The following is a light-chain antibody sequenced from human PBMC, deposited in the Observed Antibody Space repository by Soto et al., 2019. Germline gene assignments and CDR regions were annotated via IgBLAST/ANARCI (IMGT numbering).Light chain of an antibody. V-gene: IGKV3-15*01. J-gene: IGKJ2*01. Sequence: ETVMTQSPATLSVSPGDRVTLSCRASQSIGTNLLWFQQSPGQPPRLLISGASDRVAGVPDRFSGSGSGTDFTLTISGLQPEDCAVYFCQQYAGWPRTFGQGTKLEIK. CDR1: QSIGTN. CDR2: GAS. CDR3: QQYAGWPRT.